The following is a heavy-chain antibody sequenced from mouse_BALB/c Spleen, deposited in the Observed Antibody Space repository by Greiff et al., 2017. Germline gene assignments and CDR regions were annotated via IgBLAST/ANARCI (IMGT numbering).Heavy chain of an antibody. V-gene: IGHV2-9*02. D-gene: IGHD2-4*01. CDR2: IWAGGST. CDR3: ARGSYDYAGRGYAMDY. Sequence: QVQLKESGPGLVAPSQSLSITCTVSGFSLTSYGVHWVRQPPGKGLEWLGVIWAGGSTNYNSALMSRLSISKDNSKSQVVLKMNSLQTDDTAMYYCARGSYDYAGRGYAMDYWGQGTSVTDSS. CDR1: GFSLTSYG. J-gene: IGHJ4*01.